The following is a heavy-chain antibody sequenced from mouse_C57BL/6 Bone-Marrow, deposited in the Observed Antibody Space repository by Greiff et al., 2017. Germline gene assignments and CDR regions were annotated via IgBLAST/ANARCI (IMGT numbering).Heavy chain of an antibody. J-gene: IGHJ4*01. CDR3: AREGYWVFYAMDY. Sequence: VKLLESGAELMKPGASVKLSCKVTGYTFTGYWIEWVKQRPGHGLEWIGEILPGSGSTNYNEKFKGKATITADTSSNTAYMQLSSLTTEDSAIYYCAREGYWVFYAMDYWGQGTSVTVSS. D-gene: IGHD2-3*01. V-gene: IGHV1-9*01. CDR1: GYTFTGYW. CDR2: ILPGSGST.